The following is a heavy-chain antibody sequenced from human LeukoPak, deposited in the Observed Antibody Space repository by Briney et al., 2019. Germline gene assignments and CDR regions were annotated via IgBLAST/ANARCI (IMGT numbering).Heavy chain of an antibody. V-gene: IGHV4-39*07. J-gene: IGHJ4*02. CDR3: ARAGGPTISIFGVVINTAYIDY. Sequence: PSETLSLTCTVSGGSISSSSYYWGWIRQPPGKGLEWIGSIYYSGSTYYNPSLKSRVTISVDTSKNQFSLKLSSVTAADTAVYYCARAGGPTISIFGVVINTAYIDYWGQGTLVTVSS. CDR2: IYYSGST. CDR1: GGSISSSSYY. D-gene: IGHD3-3*01.